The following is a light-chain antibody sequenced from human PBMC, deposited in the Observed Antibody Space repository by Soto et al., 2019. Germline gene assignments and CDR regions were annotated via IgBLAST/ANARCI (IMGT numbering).Light chain of an antibody. CDR1: QSVSSN. CDR3: QQYNNWPLFT. Sequence: EIVMTQSPATLSVSPGERATLSCRASQSVSSNLAWYQQKPGQAPRLLIYGASTGATGIPARFSGSGSGTEFTLTISSLQSEDFAVYYGQQYNNWPLFTFGPGTKVDIK. CDR2: GAS. V-gene: IGKV3-15*01. J-gene: IGKJ3*01.